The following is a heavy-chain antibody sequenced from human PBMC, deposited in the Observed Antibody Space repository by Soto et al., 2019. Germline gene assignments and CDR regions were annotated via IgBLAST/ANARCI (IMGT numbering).Heavy chain of an antibody. D-gene: IGHD2-15*01. CDR1: GLTFSDSA. Sequence: PGGSLRLSCAASGLTFSDSAIHWVRQASGKGLEWVGRIRSKTNNYATTYAASVKGRFTISRDDSKNTAYLQMNSLRTEDTAVYYCAKDEVLVEVVPRDYYGMDVWGPGTTVTVSS. V-gene: IGHV3-73*01. J-gene: IGHJ6*02. CDR2: IRSKTNNYAT. CDR3: AKDEVLVEVVPRDYYGMDV.